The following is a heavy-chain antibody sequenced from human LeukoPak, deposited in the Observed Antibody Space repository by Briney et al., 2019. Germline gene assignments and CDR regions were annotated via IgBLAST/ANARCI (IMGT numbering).Heavy chain of an antibody. D-gene: IGHD1-26*01. Sequence: SETLSLTCAVYGGSFSGYYWSWIRQPPGKGLEWIGYIYYSGSTNYNPSLKSRVTISVDTSKNQFSLKLSSVTAADTAVYYCARHVGAPAFDIWGQGTMVTVSS. V-gene: IGHV4-59*08. CDR2: IYYSGST. CDR1: GGSFSGYY. J-gene: IGHJ3*02. CDR3: ARHVGAPAFDI.